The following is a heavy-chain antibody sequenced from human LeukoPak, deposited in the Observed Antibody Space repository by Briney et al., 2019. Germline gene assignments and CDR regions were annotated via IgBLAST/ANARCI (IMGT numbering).Heavy chain of an antibody. V-gene: IGHV3-7*01. J-gene: IGHJ4*02. CDR3: ARPYYGAMVRGLSNALDY. D-gene: IGHD3-10*01. Sequence: PGGSLRLSCAASGFTFSSHWMSWVRQAPGKGLEWVANIKQDGGETYYVDSVKGRFTISRDNTKNSLDLQMNSLRAEDTAIYYCARPYYGAMVRGLSNALDYWGQGTLVTVSS. CDR2: IKQDGGET. CDR1: GFTFSSHW.